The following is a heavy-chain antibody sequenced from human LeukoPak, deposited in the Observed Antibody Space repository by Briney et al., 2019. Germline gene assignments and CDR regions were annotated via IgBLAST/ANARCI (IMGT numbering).Heavy chain of an antibody. J-gene: IGHJ6*02. CDR1: GGSFRGDY. CDR2: VNHSGST. D-gene: IGHD4-17*01. CDR3: ARIRVGTTVTAQYYYYGMDV. V-gene: IGHV4-34*01. Sequence: SETLSLTCGVYGGSFRGDYWSWIRQPPGKGLEWIGEVNHSGSTNYNPSLKSRVTISVDTSKNQFSLKLSSVAAADTAVYYCARIRVGTTVTAQYYYYGMDVWGQGTTVTVSS.